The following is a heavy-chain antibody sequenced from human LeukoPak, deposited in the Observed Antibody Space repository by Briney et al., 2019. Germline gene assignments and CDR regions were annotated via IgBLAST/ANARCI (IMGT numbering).Heavy chain of an antibody. CDR3: ARAQFYGLDY. CDR2: ISTSGTTI. J-gene: IGHJ4*02. V-gene: IGHV3-11*01. CDR1: GFTFSDYY. Sequence: GGSLRLSCAVSGFTFSDYYMTWLRQAPGKGLEWISHISTSGTTIYYADSVRGRFTISRDNAKNSLHLQMNSLRAEDTAVYYCARAQFYGLDYWGQGTLVTVSS. D-gene: IGHD3-10*01.